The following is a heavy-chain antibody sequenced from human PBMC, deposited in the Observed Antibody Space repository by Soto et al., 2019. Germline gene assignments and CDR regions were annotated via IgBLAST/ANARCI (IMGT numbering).Heavy chain of an antibody. CDR2: IIPIFDTA. CDR3: ARNGTLTGYSYGMDV. V-gene: IGHV1-69*01. CDR1: GGTFSDYT. J-gene: IGHJ6*02. D-gene: IGHD1-1*01. Sequence: QVQLVQSGAELRKPGSSVKVSCKASGGTFSDYTINWVRQAPGQRLEWMGGIIPIFDTANYAGKFQGRVTITADESTSTSFMEVSSLRSEDTAVYYCARNGTLTGYSYGMDVWGQGTMVTVSS.